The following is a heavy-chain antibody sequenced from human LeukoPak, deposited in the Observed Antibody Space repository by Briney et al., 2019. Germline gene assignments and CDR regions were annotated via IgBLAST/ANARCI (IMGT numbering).Heavy chain of an antibody. J-gene: IGHJ6*03. Sequence: SQTLSLTCTVSGGSISSGSYYWSWIRQPAGKGLEWIGRIYTSGSTNYNPSLKSRVTISVDTSKNQFSLKLSSVTAADTAVYYCAREARGYCSSTGCWTGYYYYYYMDVWGKGTTVTVSS. CDR1: GGSISSGSYY. CDR2: IYTSGST. V-gene: IGHV4-61*02. D-gene: IGHD2-2*01. CDR3: AREARGYCSSTGCWTGYYYYYYMDV.